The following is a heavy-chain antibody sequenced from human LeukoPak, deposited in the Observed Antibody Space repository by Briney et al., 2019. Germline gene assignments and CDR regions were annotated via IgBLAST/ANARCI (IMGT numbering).Heavy chain of an antibody. CDR1: GYTFTGYY. CDR2: INPNSGGI. V-gene: IGHV1-2*02. D-gene: IGHD6-13*01. CDR3: AREDSSSPPALDWDWFDP. J-gene: IGHJ5*02. Sequence: ASVKVSCKASGYTFTGYYMHWVRKAPGQGLEWMGWINPNSGGINYAQKFQGRVTMSRDTSIRTAYMELSRLRSDDTAVYYCAREDSSSPPALDWDWFDPWGQGTLVTVSS.